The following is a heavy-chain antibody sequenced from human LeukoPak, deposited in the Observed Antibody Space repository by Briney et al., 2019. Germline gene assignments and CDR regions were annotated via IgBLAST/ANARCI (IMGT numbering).Heavy chain of an antibody. J-gene: IGHJ4*02. CDR3: AKGSYYDSSGSFYFDY. D-gene: IGHD3-22*01. Sequence: GGSLRLSCAASGFTFSSYAMSWVRQAPGKGLEWVSGISGSGDNTYYADSVKGRFTISRDNSKNTLYVQVNSPGTEDAAAYYCAKGSYYDSSGSFYFDYWGQGTLVTVSS. V-gene: IGHV3-23*01. CDR2: ISGSGDNT. CDR1: GFTFSSYA.